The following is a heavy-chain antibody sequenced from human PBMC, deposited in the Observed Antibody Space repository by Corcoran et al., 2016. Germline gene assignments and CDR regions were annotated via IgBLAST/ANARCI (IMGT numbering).Heavy chain of an antibody. CDR1: GYTFTGYY. Sequence: QVQLVQSGAEVKKPGASVKVSCKASGYTFTGYYMHWVRQAPGQGLEWMGWINPNSGGTNYAQKFEGRVTMTRDTSISTGYMELSRLRSDYTDVYYCATGLDYGGYSFDYWGQGTLVTVSS. J-gene: IGHJ4*01. CDR3: ATGLDYGGYSFDY. CDR2: INPNSGGT. V-gene: IGHV1-2*02. D-gene: IGHD4-17*01.